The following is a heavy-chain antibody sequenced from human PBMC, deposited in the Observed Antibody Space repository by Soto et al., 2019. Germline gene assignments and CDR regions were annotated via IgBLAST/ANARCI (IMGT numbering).Heavy chain of an antibody. Sequence: QVHLVQSGAEVKKPGSSVKVSCKAFGGSVSNYAFSWVRQAPGQGLEWMGDIIPVFGRANYAQKFQGRVTITADVSTTTAYMELSSLRSDDTAVYFFARTEQLVLPFYLDYWGQGTLVTVSS. V-gene: IGHV1-69*01. J-gene: IGHJ4*02. CDR1: GGSVSNYA. D-gene: IGHD6-6*01. CDR2: IIPVFGRA. CDR3: ARTEQLVLPFYLDY.